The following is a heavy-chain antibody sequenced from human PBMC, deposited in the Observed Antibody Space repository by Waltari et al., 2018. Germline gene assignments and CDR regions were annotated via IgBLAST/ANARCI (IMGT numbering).Heavy chain of an antibody. J-gene: IGHJ3*02. V-gene: IGHV1-3*01. CDR2: INAGNGNT. D-gene: IGHD3-3*01. Sequence: QVQLAQSGAEVKKPGASVKVSCKASGYIFTNYAMHCVRQAPGQRLEWMGWINAGNGNTKYSQKFQGRVTITRDTSASTAYMELNSLKSEDTAVYYCARERDDFIVQTPPDAFHIWGQGTVVTVSS. CDR3: ARERDDFIVQTPPDAFHI. CDR1: GYIFTNYA.